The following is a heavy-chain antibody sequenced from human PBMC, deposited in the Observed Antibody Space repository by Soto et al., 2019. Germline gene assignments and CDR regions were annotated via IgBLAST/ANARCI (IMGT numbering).Heavy chain of an antibody. CDR1: GFTFTRYS. Sequence: GGSLRLSCAASGFTFTRYSMNWVRQAPGKGLEWVSSISSTTNYIYYGDSMKGRFTISRDNAKNSLYLEMNSLRAEDTAVYYCTRESEDLTSNFDYWGQGTLVTVSS. CDR3: TRESEDLTSNFDY. V-gene: IGHV3-21*06. CDR2: ISSTTNYI. J-gene: IGHJ4*02.